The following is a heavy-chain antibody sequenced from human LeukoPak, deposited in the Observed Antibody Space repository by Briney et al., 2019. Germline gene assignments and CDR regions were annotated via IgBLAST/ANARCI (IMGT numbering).Heavy chain of an antibody. Sequence: QPGRSLRLSCAASGFTFSGYGMHWVRQAPGKGLEWVAVIWYDGSNKYYADSVKGRFTISRDNSKNTLYLQMNSLRAEDTAVYYCAGGSSGWYYFDYWGQGTLVTVSS. CDR1: GFTFSGYG. V-gene: IGHV3-33*01. CDR3: AGGSSGWYYFDY. CDR2: IWYDGSNK. D-gene: IGHD6-19*01. J-gene: IGHJ4*02.